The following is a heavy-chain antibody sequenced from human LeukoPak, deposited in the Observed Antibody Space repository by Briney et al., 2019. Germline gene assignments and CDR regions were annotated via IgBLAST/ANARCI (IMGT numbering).Heavy chain of an antibody. CDR2: INPNSGDT. CDR3: ARDDSSSSGYFDY. V-gene: IGHV1-2*02. CDR1: GYTFTGYY. Sequence: ASVKDTLMASGYTFTGYYMHWVRQPPGQGLEWMGWINPNSGDTNYAEKFQGRVTMTRDTSISTAYMDLRRLRSDDTAVYYCARDDSSSSGYFDYWGKGVLVTVSS. D-gene: IGHD6-6*01. J-gene: IGHJ4*03.